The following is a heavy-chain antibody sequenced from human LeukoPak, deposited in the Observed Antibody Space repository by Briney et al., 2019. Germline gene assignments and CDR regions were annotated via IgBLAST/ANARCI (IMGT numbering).Heavy chain of an antibody. CDR3: ARYEGWSFDY. V-gene: IGHV1-46*03. J-gene: IGHJ4*02. CDR2: INPRGDST. D-gene: IGHD3-3*01. CDR1: GYTFTSYY. Sequence: ASVKVSCKASGYTFTSYYMHWVRQAPGQGLEWMGKINPRGDSTSYAQKFQGRVTMTRDTSTSTVYMELRSLRSEDTAVYYCARYEGWSFDYWGQGTLVTVSS.